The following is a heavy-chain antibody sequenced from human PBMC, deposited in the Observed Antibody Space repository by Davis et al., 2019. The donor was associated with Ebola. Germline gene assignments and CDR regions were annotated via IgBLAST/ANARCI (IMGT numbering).Heavy chain of an antibody. D-gene: IGHD3-3*01. CDR2: IYYSGST. Sequence: PSETLSLTCTVSGGSISSYYWSWIRQPPGKGLEWIGYIYYSGSTNYNPSLKSRVTISVDTSKNQFSLKLSSVTAADTAVYYCARGNYAFLENWFDPWGQGTLVTVSS. CDR1: GGSISSYY. CDR3: ARGNYAFLENWFDP. J-gene: IGHJ5*02. V-gene: IGHV4-59*01.